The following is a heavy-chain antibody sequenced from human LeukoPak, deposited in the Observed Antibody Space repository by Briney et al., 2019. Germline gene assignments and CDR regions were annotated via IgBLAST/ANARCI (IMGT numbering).Heavy chain of an antibody. CDR2: IHNYETTE. Sequence: GGSLTLSCTASGFTFSSFGMHCVRQTPGKGLEWVTFIHNYETTEYYADSVKGRFTISRDNSKNTVYLQMNSLRVEDTAVYYCSKDDPTGRYLWGQGTLVTVSS. D-gene: IGHD1-26*01. CDR1: GFTFSSFG. CDR3: SKDDPTGRYL. J-gene: IGHJ4*02. V-gene: IGHV3-30*02.